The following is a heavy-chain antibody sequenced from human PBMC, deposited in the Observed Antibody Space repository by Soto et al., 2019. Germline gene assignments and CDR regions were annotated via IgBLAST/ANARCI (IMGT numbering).Heavy chain of an antibody. CDR2: IIPTGST. CDR1: GASVSGQY. CDR3: ARGGITMAWNYYYYGMDV. J-gene: IGHJ6*02. V-gene: IGHV4-34*01. D-gene: IGHD3-10*01. Sequence: LSLTCAVSGASVSGQYWSWIRQPPGKGLEWVGEIIPTGSTTYNPSLKSRLSFSLDTSKNHFSLSLSSVSVADTAVYYCARGGITMAWNYYYYGMDVWGQGTTVTVSS.